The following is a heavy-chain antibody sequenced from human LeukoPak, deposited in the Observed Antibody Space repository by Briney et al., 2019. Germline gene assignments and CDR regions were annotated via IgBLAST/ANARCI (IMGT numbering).Heavy chain of an antibody. CDR3: AREVSTIFGVVTHFDY. J-gene: IGHJ4*02. CDR2: INDSGST. D-gene: IGHD3-3*01. V-gene: IGHV4-34*01. CDR1: GGSFSKYY. Sequence: SETLSLTCAVYGGSFSKYYWTWIRQPPGKGLEWIGEINDSGSTNYNPSLKSRVTISVDTSKNQFSLKLSSVTAADTAVYYCAREVSTIFGVVTHFDYWGQGTLVTVSS.